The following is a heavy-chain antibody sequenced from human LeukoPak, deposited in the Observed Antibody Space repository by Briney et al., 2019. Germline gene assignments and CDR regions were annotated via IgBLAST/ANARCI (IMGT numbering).Heavy chain of an antibody. CDR1: GYTFTGYY. Sequence: ASVTVSCKASGYTFTGYYMHWVRQAPGQGLEWMGWINPNSGGTNYAQKFQGWVTMTRDTSISTAYMELSRLRSDDTAVYYCARDSGSYYAHDWGQGTLVTVSS. D-gene: IGHD1-26*01. J-gene: IGHJ4*02. CDR2: INPNSGGT. CDR3: ARDSGSYYAHD. V-gene: IGHV1-2*04.